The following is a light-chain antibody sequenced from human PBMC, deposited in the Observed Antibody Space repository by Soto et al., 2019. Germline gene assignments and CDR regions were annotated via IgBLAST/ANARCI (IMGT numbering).Light chain of an antibody. CDR1: QSLLHSNGYNY. CDR2: LGS. J-gene: IGKJ1*01. V-gene: IGKV2-28*01. CDR3: MQALQSPWT. Sequence: IVMTQSPLSLPVTPGEPASISCRSSQSLLHSNGYNYLDWYLQKPGQSPQLLIYLGSNRDSGVPDRFSGSGSGTDFTLTISRVEAEDVGVYYCMQALQSPWTFGQGTKVEIK.